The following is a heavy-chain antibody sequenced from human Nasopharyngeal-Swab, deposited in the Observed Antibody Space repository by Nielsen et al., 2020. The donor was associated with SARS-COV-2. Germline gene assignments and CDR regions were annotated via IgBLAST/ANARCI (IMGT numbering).Heavy chain of an antibody. D-gene: IGHD6-13*01. CDR2: ISYDGSNK. J-gene: IGHJ4*02. CDR3: AKDMGIADDSFDY. CDR1: GFTFSSYG. Sequence: GESLKISCAASGFTFSSYGMHWVRQAPGKGLEWVAVISYDGSNKYYADSVKGRFTISRDNSKNTLYLQMNSLRAEDTAVYYCAKDMGIADDSFDYWGQGTLVAVPS. V-gene: IGHV3-30*18.